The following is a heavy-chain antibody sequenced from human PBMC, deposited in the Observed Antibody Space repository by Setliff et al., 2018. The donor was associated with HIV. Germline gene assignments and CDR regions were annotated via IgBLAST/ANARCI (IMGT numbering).Heavy chain of an antibody. V-gene: IGHV3-11*01. CDR1: GFTFSDYY. CDR3: AKEGLSDYDYVGYFDF. D-gene: IGHD5-12*01. CDR2: ISSSGSTI. Sequence: GGSLRLSCAASGFTFSDYYMSWIRQAPGKGLEWVSYISSSGSTIYYADSVKGRFTIFRDNLKNTLFLQMNGLRVEDTAVYYCAKEGLSDYDYVGYFDFWGQGTLVTVSS. J-gene: IGHJ4*02.